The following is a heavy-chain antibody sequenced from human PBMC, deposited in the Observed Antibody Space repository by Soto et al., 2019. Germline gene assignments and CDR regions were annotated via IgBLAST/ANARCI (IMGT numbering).Heavy chain of an antibody. D-gene: IGHD6-19*01. Sequence: QVQLVQSGAEVKKPGASVKVSCKASGYTFTTYAMHWVRQAPGQRLEWMGWINAGNGNTKYSQKFQGRVTITMDTAASTAHMELSSLRSEDTAVYYCARDGAVACKINFDYWGQGTLVTVSS. CDR3: ARDGAVACKINFDY. CDR1: GYTFTTYA. J-gene: IGHJ4*02. V-gene: IGHV1-3*01. CDR2: INAGNGNT.